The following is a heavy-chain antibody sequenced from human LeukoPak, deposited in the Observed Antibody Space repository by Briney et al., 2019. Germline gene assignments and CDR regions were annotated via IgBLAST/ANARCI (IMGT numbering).Heavy chain of an antibody. CDR3: AKDDSGDLSWDY. D-gene: IGHD7-27*01. V-gene: IGHV3-30*18. CDR1: GFTFSNFG. Sequence: GGSLRLSCAASGFTFSNFGMHWVRQAPGKGLEWMAVISYDGKVTYYADSVKGRFTISRDNSKNTLYLQMNSLRAEDTAVYYCAKDDSGDLSWDYWGQGTLVTVSS. CDR2: ISYDGKVT. J-gene: IGHJ4*02.